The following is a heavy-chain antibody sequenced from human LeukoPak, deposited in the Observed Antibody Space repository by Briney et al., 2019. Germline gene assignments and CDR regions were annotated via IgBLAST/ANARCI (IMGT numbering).Heavy chain of an antibody. V-gene: IGHV3-7*03. CDR1: GFTFSSYW. Sequence: PGGSLRLSCAASGFTFSSYWMSWVRQAPGKGLEWVTNIQQDGSEKYYVDSVKGRFTISRDNAKNLLYLQMNSLRAEDTAVYYCASVLWFGGIFFDYWGQGTLVTVSS. CDR3: ASVLWFGGIFFDY. J-gene: IGHJ4*02. CDR2: IQQDGSEK. D-gene: IGHD3-10*01.